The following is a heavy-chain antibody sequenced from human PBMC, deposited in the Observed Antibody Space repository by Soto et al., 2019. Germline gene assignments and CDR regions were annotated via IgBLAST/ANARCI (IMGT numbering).Heavy chain of an antibody. CDR2: ISSSSTYI. Sequence: VQLVESGGGLVQPGGSLRLSCAASGFTFSSYSMNWVRQAPGKGLEWVSSISSSSTYIYYADSLKGRFTISRDNAKNSLYLQMNSLRAEDTAVYYCATWGRFSDGYNFADYWGQGTLVTVSS. D-gene: IGHD5-12*01. CDR1: GFTFSSYS. J-gene: IGHJ4*02. CDR3: ATWGRFSDGYNFADY. V-gene: IGHV3-21*01.